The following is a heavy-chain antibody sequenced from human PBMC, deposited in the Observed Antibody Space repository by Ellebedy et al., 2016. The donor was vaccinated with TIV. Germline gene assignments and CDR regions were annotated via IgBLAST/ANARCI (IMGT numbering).Heavy chain of an antibody. J-gene: IGHJ5*02. Sequence: GGSLRLXXAASGFTFSSYALHWVRQAPGKGLEWVAVISYDGSNKDYADSVKGRFTISRDNSKNTLYLQMNSLRAEDTAVYYCARVGDLLDLLGNWFDPWGQGTLVTVSS. D-gene: IGHD3-10*01. V-gene: IGHV3-30*04. CDR3: ARVGDLLDLLGNWFDP. CDR2: ISYDGSNK. CDR1: GFTFSSYA.